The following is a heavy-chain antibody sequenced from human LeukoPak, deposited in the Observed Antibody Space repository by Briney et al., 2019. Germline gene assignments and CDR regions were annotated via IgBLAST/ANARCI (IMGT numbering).Heavy chain of an antibody. V-gene: IGHV1-2*02. CDR2: INPNSGGT. D-gene: IGHD3-22*01. Sequence: ASVKVSCKASAYTFTGYYMHWVRQAPGQGLEWMGWINPNSGGTNYAQKFQGRVTLTRDTSISTAYMELSRLTSDDTAVYYCAKEVHYYDSSDYFPLGYWGQGTLITVSS. J-gene: IGHJ4*02. CDR1: AYTFTGYY. CDR3: AKEVHYYDSSDYFPLGY.